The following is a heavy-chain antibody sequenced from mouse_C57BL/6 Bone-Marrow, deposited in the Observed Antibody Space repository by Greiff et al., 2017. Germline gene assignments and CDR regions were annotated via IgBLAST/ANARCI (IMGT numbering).Heavy chain of an antibody. CDR1: GYTFTSYW. J-gene: IGHJ4*01. CDR2: IYPGNSDT. CDR3: TPGSGYCYYAMDY. V-gene: IGHV1-5*01. D-gene: IGHD3-2*02. Sequence: EVQLQQSGTVLARPGASVKMSCKTSGYTFTSYWMHWVKQRPGQGLEWIGAIYPGNSDTSYNQKFKGKAKLTAVTSASTAYMELSSLTNEDSAVYYCTPGSGYCYYAMDYWGQGTSVTVSS.